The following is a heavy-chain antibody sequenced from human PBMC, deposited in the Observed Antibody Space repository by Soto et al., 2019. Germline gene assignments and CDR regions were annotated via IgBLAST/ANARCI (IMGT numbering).Heavy chain of an antibody. V-gene: IGHV3-15*01. CDR2: IKRNTDGGTA. CDR3: VRVIKGGTTSFDP. CDR1: GFTFKDAW. J-gene: IGHJ5*02. D-gene: IGHD3-3*01. Sequence: GGSLRLSCAASGFTFKDAWMSWVRQAPGKGLEWVGRIKRNTDGGTADYAAPVKDRFTISRDDSKNSLYLQMNSLKTDDTAVYYCVRVIKGGTTSFDPWGQGTLVTVSS.